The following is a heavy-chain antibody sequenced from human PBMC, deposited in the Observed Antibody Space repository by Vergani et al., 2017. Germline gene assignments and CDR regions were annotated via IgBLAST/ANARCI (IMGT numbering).Heavy chain of an antibody. CDR1: GFTFSSYG. Sequence: QVQLVESGGGVVQPGRSLRLSCAASGFTFSSYGMHWVRQAPGKGLEWVAVISYDGSNKYYADSVKGRFTISRDNSKNTLYLQMNSLRAEDTAVYYCAKDCGGDCQKGFDDWGQGTLVTVSS. CDR2: ISYDGSNK. CDR3: AKDCGGDCQKGFDD. V-gene: IGHV3-30*18. J-gene: IGHJ5*02. D-gene: IGHD2-21*02.